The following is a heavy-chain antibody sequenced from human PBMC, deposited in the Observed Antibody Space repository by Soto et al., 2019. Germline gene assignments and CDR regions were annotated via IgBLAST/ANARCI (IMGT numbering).Heavy chain of an antibody. D-gene: IGHD3-16*01. Sequence: QVQLVQSAAEVKKPGASERVSCTASGYTCIRYGIAWVRQAPGQGLEWMGWISPYNDYTIYAQKLQGRVTMTADTSTRTVYMELRGLKSDDTAVYSCARGGYYDNTWGKLSHYGLDVWGQGTSVTVSS. CDR3: ARGGYYDNTWGKLSHYGLDV. CDR2: ISPYNDYT. J-gene: IGHJ6*02. CDR1: GYTCIRYG. V-gene: IGHV1-18*01.